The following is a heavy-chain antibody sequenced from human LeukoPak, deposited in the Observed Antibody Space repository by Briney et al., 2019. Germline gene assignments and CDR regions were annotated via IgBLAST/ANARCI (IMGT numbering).Heavy chain of an antibody. Sequence: GASVKVSCKASGYTFTSYGISWVRQAPGQGLEWMGWISAYNGNTNYAQKLQGRVTMTRDTSISTAYMELSRLRSDDTAVYYCARLTYYDFWSGYNYAFDIWGQGTMVTVSS. J-gene: IGHJ3*02. CDR2: ISAYNGNT. V-gene: IGHV1-18*01. CDR1: GYTFTSYG. CDR3: ARLTYYDFWSGYNYAFDI. D-gene: IGHD3-3*01.